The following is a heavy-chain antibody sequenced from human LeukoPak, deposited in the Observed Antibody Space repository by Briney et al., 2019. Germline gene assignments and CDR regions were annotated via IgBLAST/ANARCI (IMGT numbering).Heavy chain of an antibody. V-gene: IGHV1-2*02. CDR3: ATLGWLQPADFFDY. J-gene: IGHJ4*02. CDR2: VNLNTGGT. CDR1: GYTFTGYY. Sequence: ASVKVSCKAFGYTFTGYYMHWVRQAPGQGLEWMGWVNLNTGGTNHVQKFQGRVTITRDTFISTAYMELSRLRSDDTAVYYCATLGWLQPADFFDYWGQGTLVTVSS. D-gene: IGHD5-24*01.